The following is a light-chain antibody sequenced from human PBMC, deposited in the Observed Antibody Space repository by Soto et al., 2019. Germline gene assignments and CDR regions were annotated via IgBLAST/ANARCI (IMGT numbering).Light chain of an antibody. CDR2: EVS. V-gene: IGLV2-8*01. J-gene: IGLJ2*01. CDR1: SSEDGGYNY. Sequence: QSVLTQPPSASGSPGQSVTISCTGTSSEDGGYNYVPRYQQHPGKAPKLMIYEVSKRPSGVPDRFSGSKSGNTASLTVSGLQAEDEADYYCSSYAGSNNFNVVFGGGTKLTVL. CDR3: SSYAGSNNFNVV.